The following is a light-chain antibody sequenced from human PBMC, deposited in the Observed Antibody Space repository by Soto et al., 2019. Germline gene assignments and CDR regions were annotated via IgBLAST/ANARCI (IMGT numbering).Light chain of an antibody. CDR2: AAS. J-gene: IGKJ2*01. CDR1: QSISRY. CDR3: QQSYVMPYA. Sequence: DIQMTQSPSSLSASVGDRVTITCRASQSISRYLNWYQHKPGKAPNVLIYAASSLQGGVPSRFSGSGSGTDFTLTISSLQPEDFATYYCQQSYVMPYAFGQGTKLEI. V-gene: IGKV1-39*01.